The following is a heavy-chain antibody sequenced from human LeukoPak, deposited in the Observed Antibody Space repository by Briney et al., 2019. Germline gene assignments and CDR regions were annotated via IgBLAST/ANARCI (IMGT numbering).Heavy chain of an antibody. V-gene: IGHV1-18*01. CDR1: GYTFTSYG. CDR2: ISAYNGNT. CDR3: ARVYERITIFGVAPNYFDY. D-gene: IGHD3-3*01. Sequence: HWASVKVSCKASGYTFTSYGISWVRQAPGQGLEWMGWISAYNGNTNYAQKLQGRVTMTTDTSTSTAYMELRSLRSDDTAVYYCARVYERITIFGVAPNYFDYWGQGTLVTVSS. J-gene: IGHJ4*02.